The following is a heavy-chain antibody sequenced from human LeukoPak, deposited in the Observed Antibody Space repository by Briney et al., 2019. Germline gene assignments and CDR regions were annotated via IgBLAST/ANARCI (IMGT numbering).Heavy chain of an antibody. Sequence: PGGSLRLSCAASGFTFDDYGMHWVRQAPGKGLEWVAFIRYDGSNKYYADSVKGRFTISRDNSKNTLYLQMNSLRAEDTAVYYCAKDRRIYCSSTSCYTGDYWGQGTLVTVSS. D-gene: IGHD2-2*02. CDR1: GFTFDDYG. CDR2: IRYDGSNK. V-gene: IGHV3-30*02. J-gene: IGHJ4*02. CDR3: AKDRRIYCSSTSCYTGDY.